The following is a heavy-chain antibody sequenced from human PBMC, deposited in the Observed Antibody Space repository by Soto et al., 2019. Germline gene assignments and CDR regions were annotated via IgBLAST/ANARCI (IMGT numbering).Heavy chain of an antibody. V-gene: IGHV1-69*13. J-gene: IGHJ5*02. Sequence: ASVKVSCKASGGTFSSYAISWVRQAPGQGLEWMGGIIPIFGTANYAQKFQGRVTITADESTGTAYMELGSLRAEDTAVYYCAREGADYYYDSSGYPSPTWFDPWGQGTLVTVSS. CDR3: AREGADYYYDSSGYPSPTWFDP. CDR2: IIPIFGTA. CDR1: GGTFSSYA. D-gene: IGHD3-22*01.